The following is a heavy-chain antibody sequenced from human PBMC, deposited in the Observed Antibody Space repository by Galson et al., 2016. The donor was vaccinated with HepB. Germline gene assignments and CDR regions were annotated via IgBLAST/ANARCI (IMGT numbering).Heavy chain of an antibody. CDR2: SYNSGST. J-gene: IGHJ4*02. CDR3: VKGAAGTGAL. CDR1: GASVSNGDYH. Sequence: ETLSLTCTVSGASVSNGDYHWNWIRQPPGKGLEWIGHSYNSGSTNYNPSLKSRVTILVDTAKNQFSLRLNSVTAADTAVYYCVKGAAGTGALWGQGTLVTVSS. V-gene: IGHV4-61*08. D-gene: IGHD3-10*01.